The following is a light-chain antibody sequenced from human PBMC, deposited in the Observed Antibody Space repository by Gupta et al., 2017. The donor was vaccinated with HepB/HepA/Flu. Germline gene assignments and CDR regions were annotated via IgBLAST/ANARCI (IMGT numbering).Light chain of an antibody. CDR1: QSISKY. CDR2: VAS. V-gene: IGKV1-39*01. CDR3: PRDDGSLSLT. Sequence: DIQMTQSPSSLSASVGDRVIITCRASQSISKYLNWYQQKPGKAPKLLIYVASSWQSGVPSRFSDSGYGPDLTLTISSRQPDAFATYHCPRDDGSLSLTSGGASKVHIK. J-gene: IGKJ4*01.